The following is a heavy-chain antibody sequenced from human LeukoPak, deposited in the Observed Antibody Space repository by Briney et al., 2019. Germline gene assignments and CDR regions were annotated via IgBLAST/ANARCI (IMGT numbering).Heavy chain of an antibody. CDR3: ARGDTIFGVVENWFDP. CDR1: GYTFTSYY. V-gene: IGHV1-46*03. Sequence: ASVKVSYKASGYTFTSYYMHWVRQAPGQGLEWMGIINPSGGSTSYAQKFQGRVTMTRDTSTSTVYMELSSLRSEDTAVYYCARGDTIFGVVENWFDPWGQGTLVTVSS. CDR2: INPSGGST. D-gene: IGHD3-3*01. J-gene: IGHJ5*02.